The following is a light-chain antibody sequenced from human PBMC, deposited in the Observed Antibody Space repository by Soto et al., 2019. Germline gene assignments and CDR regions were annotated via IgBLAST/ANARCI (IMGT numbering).Light chain of an antibody. CDR3: QQYNNWPWT. CDR1: QSISDT. CDR2: GAS. Sequence: EIVMTQSPATLSVSPGGRATLSCRASQSISDTLAWYQQKPGQAPRLLIYGASTRATGFPARFSGSGSGTNFTLTISSLQSEDFAVYYCQQYNNWPWTFGQETKVEIK. V-gene: IGKV3-15*01. J-gene: IGKJ1*01.